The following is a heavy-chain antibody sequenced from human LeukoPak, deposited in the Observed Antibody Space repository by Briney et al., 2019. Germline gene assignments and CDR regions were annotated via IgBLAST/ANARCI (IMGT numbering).Heavy chain of an antibody. CDR1: GFTFSSYA. Sequence: GGSLRLSCAASGFTFSSYAIHWVRQAPGKGLEWVAVISYDGSNKYYADSVKGRFTISRDNSKNTLYLQMNSLRAEDTAVYYCARDEGRDYYDSSGYPLGYFDYWGQGTLVTVSS. CDR2: ISYDGSNK. D-gene: IGHD3-22*01. J-gene: IGHJ4*02. V-gene: IGHV3-30-3*01. CDR3: ARDEGRDYYDSSGYPLGYFDY.